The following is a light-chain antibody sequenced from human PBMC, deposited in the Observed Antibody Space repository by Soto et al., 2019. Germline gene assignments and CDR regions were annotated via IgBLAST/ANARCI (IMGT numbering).Light chain of an antibody. Sequence: EIVMTQSPATLSVSPGERATLSCRASQSVNSNLAWYQQKPGQAPRLLIYGASTRATGIPARFSGSGSGTEFTLTISRLQSEDFAVYYCQQYNNWPPWTFGQGTKVELK. CDR3: QQYNNWPPWT. V-gene: IGKV3-15*01. CDR2: GAS. J-gene: IGKJ1*01. CDR1: QSVNSN.